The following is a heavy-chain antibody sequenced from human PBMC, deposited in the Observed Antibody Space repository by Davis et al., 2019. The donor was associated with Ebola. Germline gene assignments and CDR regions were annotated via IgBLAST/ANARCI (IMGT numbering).Heavy chain of an antibody. CDR1: GPIFRTYT. V-gene: IGHV3-30*04. CDR2: IPYDGNDL. CDR3: VRELYGYVWLAYFDR. Sequence: SLTLSCAASGPIFRTYTMHWVRQAPGKGLEWVAVIPYDGNDLSYAESVRGRFTISRDNSKSTLHLQMNNLRPEDTAIYYCVRELYGYVWLAYFDRWGQGTLVTVSS. J-gene: IGHJ4*02. D-gene: IGHD3-16*01.